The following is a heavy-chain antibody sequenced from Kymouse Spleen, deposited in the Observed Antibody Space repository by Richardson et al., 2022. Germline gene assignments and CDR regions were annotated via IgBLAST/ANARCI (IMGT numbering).Heavy chain of an antibody. D-gene: IGHD3-10*01. CDR3: ARETYYYGSGSPTCYYYGMDV. CDR1: GFTFSSYG. CDR2: IWYDGSNK. V-gene: IGHV3-33*01. J-gene: IGHJ6*02. Sequence: QVQLVESGGGVVQPGRSLRLSCAASGFTFSSYGMHWVRQAPGKGLEWVAVIWYDGSNKYYADSVKGRFTISRDNSKNTLYLQMNSLRAEDTAVYYCARETYYYGSGSPTCYYYGMDVWGQGTTVTVSS.